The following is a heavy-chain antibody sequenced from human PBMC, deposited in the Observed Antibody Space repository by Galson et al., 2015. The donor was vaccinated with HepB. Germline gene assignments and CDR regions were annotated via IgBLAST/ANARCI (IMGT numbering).Heavy chain of an antibody. CDR3: ARGSGIYGIFGVVINSLDKNAFDI. V-gene: IGHV4-59*01. J-gene: IGHJ3*02. Sequence: ETLSLTCAVYGGSFSGYYWSWIRQPPGKGLEWIGYIYYSGSTNYNPSLKSRVTISVDTSKNQFSLKLSSVTAADTAVYYCARGSGIYGIFGVVINSLDKNAFDIWGQGTMVTVSS. CDR1: GGSFSGYY. CDR2: IYYSGST. D-gene: IGHD3-3*01.